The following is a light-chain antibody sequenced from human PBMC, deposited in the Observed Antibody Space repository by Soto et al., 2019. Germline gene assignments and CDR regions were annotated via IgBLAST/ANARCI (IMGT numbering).Light chain of an antibody. CDR3: QQYGSSPLT. J-gene: IGKJ4*01. CDR1: QTVNNNY. CDR2: GAS. Sequence: ELVLTQSPGTLSLSPGERATLSCRASQTVNNNYLAWYQQIPGQAPRLLISGASGRATGTPDRFSGSASGTDFTLTISSLEPEDFEVSYCQQYGSSPLTFGGGTKVDIK. V-gene: IGKV3-20*01.